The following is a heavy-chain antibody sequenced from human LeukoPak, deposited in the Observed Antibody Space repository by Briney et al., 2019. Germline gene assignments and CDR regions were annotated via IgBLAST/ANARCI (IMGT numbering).Heavy chain of an antibody. D-gene: IGHD3-22*01. V-gene: IGHV5-51*01. CDR3: ARDWSITMIVVVRGDY. CDR1: GYSFTSYW. Sequence: GESLKISCKGSGYSFTSYWIGWVRQMPGKGLEWMGIIYPGDSDTRYSPSFQGQVTISADKSISTAYLQWSSLKASDTAMYYCARDWSITMIVVVRGDYWGQGTLVTVSS. CDR2: IYPGDSDT. J-gene: IGHJ4*02.